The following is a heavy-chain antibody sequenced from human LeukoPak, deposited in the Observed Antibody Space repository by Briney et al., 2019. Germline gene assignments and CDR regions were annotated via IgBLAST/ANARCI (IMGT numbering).Heavy chain of an antibody. CDR2: ISGSGGST. D-gene: IGHD5-18*01. CDR1: GFTFSSYA. J-gene: IGHJ2*01. V-gene: IGHV3-23*01. CDR3: ARNAQYGYGYVLWPGWYFDL. Sequence: GGSLRLSCAASGFTFSSYAMSWVRQAPGKGLEWVSAISGSGGSTYYADSVKGRFTISRDNAKNSLYLQMNSLRAEDTAVYYCARNAQYGYGYVLWPGWYFDLWGRGTLVTVSS.